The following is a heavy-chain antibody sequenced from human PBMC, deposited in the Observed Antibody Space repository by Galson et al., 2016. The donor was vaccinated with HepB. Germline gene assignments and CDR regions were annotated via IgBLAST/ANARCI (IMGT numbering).Heavy chain of an antibody. D-gene: IGHD4-17*01. CDR2: IYPDDSGT. CDR3: TRRAGYGHANGRDWLDP. CDR1: GYAFSDYW. Sequence: QSGAEVKKPGESLKISCKGSGYAFSDYWIGWVRQMSGKGLEWMGAIYPDDSGTRYSPSFQGQVTRSVDKSIQTACVQWGSLKASDTAIYYCTRRAGYGHANGRDWLDPWGQGTPVTVSS. J-gene: IGHJ5*02. V-gene: IGHV5-51*01.